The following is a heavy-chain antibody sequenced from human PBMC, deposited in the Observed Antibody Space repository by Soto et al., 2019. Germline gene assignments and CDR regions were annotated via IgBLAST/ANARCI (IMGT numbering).Heavy chain of an antibody. CDR3: ATFFPVVPAARWFDP. CDR1: GYTLTELS. D-gene: IGHD2-2*01. Sequence: ASVKVSCKVSGYTLTELSMHWVRQAPGKVLEWMGGFDPEDGETIYAQKFQGRVTMTEDTSTDTAYMELSSLRSEDTAVYYCATFFPVVPAARWFDPWGQGTLVTVSS. CDR2: FDPEDGET. V-gene: IGHV1-24*01. J-gene: IGHJ5*02.